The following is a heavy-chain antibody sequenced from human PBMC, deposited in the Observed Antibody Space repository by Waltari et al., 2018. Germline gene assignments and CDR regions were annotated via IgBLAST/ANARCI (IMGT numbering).Heavy chain of an antibody. CDR3: ARGYYGSGSCDY. Sequence: QVQLVQSGAEVKKPGASVKVSCKASGYTFTNYDINWVRQAAGQGLEWMGWMNPTSGNTGYAQKCQGRVTMTRHTSISTAYMELSSLRSEDTAVYYCARGYYGSGSCDYWGQGTLVTVSS. V-gene: IGHV1-8*01. CDR1: GYTFTNYD. J-gene: IGHJ4*02. D-gene: IGHD3-10*01. CDR2: MNPTSGNT.